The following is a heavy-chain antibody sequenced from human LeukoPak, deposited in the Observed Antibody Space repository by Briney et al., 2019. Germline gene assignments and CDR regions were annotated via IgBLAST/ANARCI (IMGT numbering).Heavy chain of an antibody. D-gene: IGHD6-13*01. Sequence: KPSETLSLTCTVSGGSISSSSYYWGWIRQPPGKGLEWIGSIDYSWSTYYNPSLKSLVTISVYTSKNQFSLKLSSVTAADTAVYSCARDYGSSSWYPGYWYFDLWGRGTLVTVSS. CDR3: ARDYGSSSWYPGYWYFDL. CDR1: GGSISSSSYY. V-gene: IGHV4-39*07. CDR2: IDYSWST. J-gene: IGHJ2*01.